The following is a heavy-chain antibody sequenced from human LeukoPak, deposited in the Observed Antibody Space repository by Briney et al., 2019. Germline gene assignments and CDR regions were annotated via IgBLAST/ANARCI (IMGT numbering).Heavy chain of an antibody. Sequence: PGGSLRLSCAASGFTFSSYAMSWVRQAPGKGLEWVSAISGSGGSTYYADSVKGRFTISRDNSKNTLYLQMNSLRAEDTAVYYCAKEGHIMAAVACQDDYWGQGTLVTVSS. CDR2: ISGSGGST. D-gene: IGHD6-19*01. CDR1: GFTFSSYA. J-gene: IGHJ4*02. V-gene: IGHV3-23*01. CDR3: AKEGHIMAAVACQDDY.